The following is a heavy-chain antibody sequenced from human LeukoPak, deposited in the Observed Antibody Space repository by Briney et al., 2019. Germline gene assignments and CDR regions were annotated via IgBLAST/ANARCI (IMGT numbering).Heavy chain of an antibody. Sequence: GASVKVSCKASGYTFTGYYMHWVRQAPGQGLEWMGWISAYNGNTNYAQKLQGRVTMTTDTSTSTAYMELRSLRSDDTAVYYCARWYYGSGRSLVYWGQGTLVTVSS. CDR2: ISAYNGNT. CDR1: GYTFTGYY. D-gene: IGHD3-10*01. V-gene: IGHV1-18*04. CDR3: ARWYYGSGRSLVY. J-gene: IGHJ4*02.